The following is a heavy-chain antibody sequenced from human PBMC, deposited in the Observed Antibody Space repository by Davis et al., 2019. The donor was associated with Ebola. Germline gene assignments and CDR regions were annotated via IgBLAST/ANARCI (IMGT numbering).Heavy chain of an antibody. V-gene: IGHV4-34*01. D-gene: IGHD2-8*01. J-gene: IGHJ4*02. CDR1: SGSFSGYY. Sequence: PSETLSLTCAVYSGSFSGYYWNWIRQPPGKGLEWIGEINHSGSTNYNPSLKSRVTISVDKSNNQFSLSLSSVTAADTAVYYCARSSTDCANGGCYTWANWGQGTLVTVSS. CDR2: INHSGST. CDR3: ARSSTDCANGGCYTWAN.